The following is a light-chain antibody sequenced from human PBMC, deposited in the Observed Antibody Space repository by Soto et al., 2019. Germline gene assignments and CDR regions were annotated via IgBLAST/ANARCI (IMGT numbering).Light chain of an antibody. Sequence: EIVLTQSPATLSVSPWERVTLSCRASESVDINLAWYQQKPGQAPRLLIYGASTRATDMPGTFSGRGSGTEFTLTISSLQSEDFAVYYCQQYNNWPPVTFGPGTKVDIK. CDR2: GAS. CDR1: ESVDIN. CDR3: QQYNNWPPVT. V-gene: IGKV3-15*01. J-gene: IGKJ3*01.